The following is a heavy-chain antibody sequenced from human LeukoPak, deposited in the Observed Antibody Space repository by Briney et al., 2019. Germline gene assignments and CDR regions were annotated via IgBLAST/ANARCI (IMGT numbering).Heavy chain of an antibody. CDR2: IYYSAGT. CDR1: GGSISISSYY. J-gene: IGHJ4*02. Sequence: SETLSLTCTVSGGSISISSYYWGWIRQPPGKGLEWIGSIYYSAGTFYNPSLKSRVTISVDTSMSQFSLKLSSVTAADTAVYYCARGGLRGYSGYDSSKSLDYWGQGTLVTVSS. D-gene: IGHD5-12*01. CDR3: ARGGLRGYSGYDSSKSLDY. V-gene: IGHV4-39*07.